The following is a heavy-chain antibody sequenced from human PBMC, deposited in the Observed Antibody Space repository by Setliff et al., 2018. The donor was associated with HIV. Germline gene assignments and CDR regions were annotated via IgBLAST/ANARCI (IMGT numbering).Heavy chain of an antibody. J-gene: IGHJ4*02. CDR3: SSHYGSGTSH. CDR2: ISGSSSYT. D-gene: IGHD3-10*01. CDR1: GFTFSDYY. V-gene: IGHV3-11*03. Sequence: GGSLRLSCAASGFTFSDYYMTWIRQAPGKGLEWVSYISGSSSYTNYADSVKGRFTISRDNAKNSLYLQMNSLRAEDTAVYYCSSHYGSGTSHWGQGTLVTVSS.